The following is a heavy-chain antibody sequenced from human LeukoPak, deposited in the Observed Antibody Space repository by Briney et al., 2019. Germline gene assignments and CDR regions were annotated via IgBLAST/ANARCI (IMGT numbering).Heavy chain of an antibody. V-gene: IGHV4-59*08. J-gene: IGHJ5*02. Sequence: SETLSLTCTVSGGSISSYYWSWIRQPPGKGLEWIGYIYYSGSTSYNPSLKSRVTISADTSKSQFSLNLKSVTAADTAVYYCARLGAYCADGCYSYFDPWGQGILVTVSS. CDR3: ARLGAYCADGCYSYFDP. D-gene: IGHD2-21*01. CDR2: IYYSGST. CDR1: GGSISSYY.